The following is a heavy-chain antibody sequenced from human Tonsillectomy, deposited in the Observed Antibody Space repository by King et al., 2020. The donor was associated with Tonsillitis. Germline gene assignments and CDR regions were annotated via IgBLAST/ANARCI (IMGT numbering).Heavy chain of an antibody. V-gene: IGHV2-26*01. J-gene: IGHJ6*02. D-gene: IGHD2/OR15-2a*01. CDR2: IFSNDEK. CDR1: GFSLTNARMG. Sequence: TLKESGPVLVKPTETLTLTCTVSGFSLTNARMGVSWIRQPPGKALEWLAHIFSNDEKSYSTSLKSRLTITRDTSKSQVVLTMTNMDPVDTATYYCARARTTFYYGMDVWGQGTTVTVSS. CDR3: ARARTTFYYGMDV.